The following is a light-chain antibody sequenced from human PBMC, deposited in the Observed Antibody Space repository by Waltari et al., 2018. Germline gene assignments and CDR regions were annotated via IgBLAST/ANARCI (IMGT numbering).Light chain of an antibody. CDR3: QQYNNWPGT. V-gene: IGKV3-15*01. J-gene: IGKJ1*01. CDR1: PSVSSN. CDR2: GAS. Sequence: EIVMTQSPATLSVSPGERATLSCRASPSVSSNLAWYQQIPGQAPRLLIYGASTRATGIPARFTGSGSGTEFTLTISSMQSEDIAVYYCQQYNNWPGTFGQGTKVEIK.